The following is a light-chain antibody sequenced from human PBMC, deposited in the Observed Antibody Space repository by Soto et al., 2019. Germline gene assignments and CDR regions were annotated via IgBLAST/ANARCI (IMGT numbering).Light chain of an antibody. J-gene: IGKJ1*01. CDR3: QQSYSTPWT. CDR2: TAS. V-gene: IGKV1-12*01. Sequence: DIQMNKSPSSVSAYVGDSVTITCRASQGIRSWLAWYQQKPGKAPNFLIYTASGSQSGVPSRFSGSGSGTDFTLTISNLQPEDFAIYYCQQSYSTPWTFGQGTMV. CDR1: QGIRSW.